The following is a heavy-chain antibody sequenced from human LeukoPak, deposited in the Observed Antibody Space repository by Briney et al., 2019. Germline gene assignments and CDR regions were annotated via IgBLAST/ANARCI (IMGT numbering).Heavy chain of an antibody. J-gene: IGHJ5*02. CDR1: GYTFTSYG. V-gene: IGHV1-18*01. CDR3: ARDEAATATGHWFDP. Sequence: ASVKVSCKASGYTFTSYGTSWVRQAPGQGLEWMGWISADNGNTNYAQKLQGRVTMTTDTSTSTAYMELRSLRSDDTAVYYCARDEAATATGHWFDPWGQGTLVTVSS. CDR2: ISADNGNT. D-gene: IGHD2-15*01.